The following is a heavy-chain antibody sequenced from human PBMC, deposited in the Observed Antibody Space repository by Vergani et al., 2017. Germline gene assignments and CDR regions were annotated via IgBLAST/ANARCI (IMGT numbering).Heavy chain of an antibody. CDR3: ARMGGYDEGDAFRIGYFDS. CDR2: IYTGGST. V-gene: IGHV4-61*02. Sequence: QVNLQESGPGLVKPSETLSLTCAVSGDSISSGSYYWNWIRQPAGKGLEWIGRIYTGGSTNYNSSLKSRVTISLDTSKNQFSLKLSSVTAADTAVYYCARMGGYDEGDAFRIGYFDSWGPGILVTVSS. CDR1: GDSISSGSYY. D-gene: IGHD3-22*01. J-gene: IGHJ4*02.